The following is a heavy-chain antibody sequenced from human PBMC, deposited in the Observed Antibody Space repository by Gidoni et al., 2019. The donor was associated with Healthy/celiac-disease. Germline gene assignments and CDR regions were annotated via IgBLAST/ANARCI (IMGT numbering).Heavy chain of an antibody. J-gene: IGHJ4*02. D-gene: IGHD1-26*01. CDR2: IWYDGSNK. CDR3: ARDKGGVGATPADY. CDR1: GFTFSSYG. Sequence: GVVQPGRSLRLSCAASGFTFSSYGMHWVRQAPGKGLEWVAVIWYDGSNKYYADSVKGRFTISRDNSKNTLYLQMNSLRAEDTAVYYCARDKGGVGATPADYWGQGTLVTVSS. V-gene: IGHV3-33*01.